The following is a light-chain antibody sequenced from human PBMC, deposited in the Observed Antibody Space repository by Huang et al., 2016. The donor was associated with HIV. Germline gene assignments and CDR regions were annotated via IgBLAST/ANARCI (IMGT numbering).Light chain of an antibody. J-gene: IGKJ3*01. Sequence: DIVMTQFPDSLAVSLGERATINCKSSQSILYNSISKNYLALDQQRPGQTPKLLLYWSSTRASGVPDRFSGSGSGTDFTLSISSLQADDVAIYYCQQYFDTPFTFGPGTRVHL. CDR3: QQYFDTPFT. V-gene: IGKV4-1*01. CDR1: QSILYNSISKNY. CDR2: WSS.